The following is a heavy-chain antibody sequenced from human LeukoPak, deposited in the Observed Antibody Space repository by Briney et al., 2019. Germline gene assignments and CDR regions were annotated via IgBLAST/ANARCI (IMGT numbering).Heavy chain of an antibody. CDR1: VYTLTNHY. CDR3: ARYYYGSGNYREFDY. CDR2: ITPSGGST. V-gene: IGHV1-46*01. D-gene: IGHD3-10*01. Sequence: GASENVSCKASVYTLTNHYMHGVRQAPGRGLEWMGQITPSGGSTTCAQKLQGRVNNTRDTSTSTVYMDLNTLTREDTAVYYCARYYYGSGNYREFDYWGQGTLVTVSS. J-gene: IGHJ4*02.